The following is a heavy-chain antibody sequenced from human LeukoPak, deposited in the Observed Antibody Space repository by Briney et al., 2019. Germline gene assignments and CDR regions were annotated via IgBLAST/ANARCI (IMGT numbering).Heavy chain of an antibody. CDR3: ASGSVHGSGSYSLDY. CDR2: IIPIFGTA. CDR1: GGTFSSYA. D-gene: IGHD3-10*01. V-gene: IGHV1-69*13. J-gene: IGHJ4*02. Sequence: SVKVSCKASGGTFSSYAISWVRQAPGQGLEWMGGIIPIFGTANYAQKFQGRVTITADESTSTAYMELSSLRSEDTAVYYCASGSVHGSGSYSLDYWGQGTLVTVSS.